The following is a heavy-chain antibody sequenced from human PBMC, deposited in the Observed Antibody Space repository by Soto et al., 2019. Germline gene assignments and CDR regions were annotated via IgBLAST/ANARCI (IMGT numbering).Heavy chain of an antibody. CDR2: ISAYNGNT. CDR3: ARVRLGELSSPYYYYGMDV. Sequence: GGSVQVSCKASGYTFTGYGISWVRQAPGQGLEWMGWISAYNGNTNYAQKLQGRVTMTTDTSTSTAYMELRSLRSDDTAVYYCARVRLGELSSPYYYYGMDVWGQGTTVTVSS. V-gene: IGHV1-18*01. J-gene: IGHJ6*02. CDR1: GYTFTGYG. D-gene: IGHD3-16*02.